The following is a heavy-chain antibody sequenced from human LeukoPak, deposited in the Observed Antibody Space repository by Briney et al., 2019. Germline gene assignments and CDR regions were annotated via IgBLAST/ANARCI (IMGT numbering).Heavy chain of an antibody. J-gene: IGHJ4*02. D-gene: IGHD2-2*01. Sequence: GGSLRLSCAASGFTFSYWMSWVRQAPGKGLEWVANIKQDGSEKYYVDSVKGRFTISRDNAKNSLYLQMNSPSAEDTAVYYCARDPYCSSTSCYPTWGQGTLVTVSS. CDR2: IKQDGSEK. CDR3: ARDPYCSSTSCYPT. V-gene: IGHV3-7*01. CDR1: GFTFSYW.